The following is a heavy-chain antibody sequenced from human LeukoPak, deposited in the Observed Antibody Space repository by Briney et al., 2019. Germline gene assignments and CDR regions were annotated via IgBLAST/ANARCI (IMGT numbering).Heavy chain of an antibody. J-gene: IGHJ4*02. D-gene: IGHD3-22*01. V-gene: IGHV3-7*01. CDR1: GFTFSSYW. CDR2: VRQDENEK. Sequence: GGSLRLSCAASGFTFSSYWMSWVRQAPGKGLEWVAHVRQDENEKHYADSVKGRFTISRDNAKNSLYLQMNSLRAEDTAVYYCAREWDYDSSGYYPFFWGQGTLVTVSS. CDR3: AREWDYDSSGYYPFF.